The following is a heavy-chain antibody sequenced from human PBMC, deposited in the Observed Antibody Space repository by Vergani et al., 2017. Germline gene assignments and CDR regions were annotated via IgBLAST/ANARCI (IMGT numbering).Heavy chain of an antibody. Sequence: EVQLVESGGGLVQPGRSLRLSCAASGFTFDDYAMHWVRQAPGKGLEWVSGISWNSGSIGYADSVKGRFTISRDNAKNSLYLQMNSLRSEDTALYYCAKRAVEVLSSGWYKGMDYWGQGTLVTVSS. D-gene: IGHD6-19*01. CDR1: GFTFDDYA. CDR2: ISWNSGSI. V-gene: IGHV3-9*01. J-gene: IGHJ4*02. CDR3: AKRAVEVLSSGWYKGMDY.